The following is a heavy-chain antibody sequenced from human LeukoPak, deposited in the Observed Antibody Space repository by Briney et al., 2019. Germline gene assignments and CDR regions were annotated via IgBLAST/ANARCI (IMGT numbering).Heavy chain of an antibody. CDR2: IWYDGSNK. Sequence: GRSLRLSCAASGFTFSSYGMHWVRQAPGKGLEWVAVIWYDGSNKYYADSVKGRFTISRDNSKNTLYLQMYNLRAEDTAVYYCTRGRGSSSYEPFDYWGQGTLVTVSS. J-gene: IGHJ4*02. CDR3: TRGRGSSSYEPFDY. CDR1: GFTFSSYG. D-gene: IGHD6-6*01. V-gene: IGHV3-33*01.